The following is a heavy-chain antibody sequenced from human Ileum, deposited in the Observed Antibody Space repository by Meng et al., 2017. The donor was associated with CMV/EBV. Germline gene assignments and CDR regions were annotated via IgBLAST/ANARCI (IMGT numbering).Heavy chain of an antibody. Sequence: ASVKVSCKASGYTFTSYGISWVRQAPGQGLEWMGWISAYNGNTNYAQKLQGRVTMTTDTSTSTAYMELSSLRSEDTAVYYCARTCSSTSCYYYYYYGMDVWGQGTTVTVSS. CDR1: GYTFTSYG. CDR2: ISAYNGNT. D-gene: IGHD2-2*01. V-gene: IGHV1-18*01. CDR3: ARTCSSTSCYYYYYYGMDV. J-gene: IGHJ6*02.